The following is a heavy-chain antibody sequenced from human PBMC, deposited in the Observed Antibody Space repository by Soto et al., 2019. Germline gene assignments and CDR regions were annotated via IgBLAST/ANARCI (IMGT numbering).Heavy chain of an antibody. CDR3: ARDRAGAFDY. CDR1: GFTFSTFA. V-gene: IGHV3-33*01. Sequence: GGSLRLSCATSGFTFSTFAMNWVRQAPGKGLEWVAILWSDGTNKYYADSVKGRFTIFRDNSKNTLYLQMNSLRAGDTAVYYCARDRAGAFDYWGRGPLFTFP. J-gene: IGHJ4*02. CDR2: LWSDGTNK.